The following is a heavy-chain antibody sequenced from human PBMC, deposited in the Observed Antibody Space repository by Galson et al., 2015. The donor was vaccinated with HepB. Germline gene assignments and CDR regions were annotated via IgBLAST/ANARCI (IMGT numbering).Heavy chain of an antibody. J-gene: IGHJ5*02. CDR2: VGGGGHDR. CDR3: AKDLERAIAVAGTIS. Sequence: SLRLSCAASGFIFSEYAMSWVRQAPGKRLEWVSVVGGGGHDRFYADSVKGRFTISRDNSKNTLYLQMNSLRAEDTAVYYCAKDLERAIAVAGTISWGQGTLVTVSS. D-gene: IGHD6-19*01. V-gene: IGHV3-23*01. CDR1: GFIFSEYA.